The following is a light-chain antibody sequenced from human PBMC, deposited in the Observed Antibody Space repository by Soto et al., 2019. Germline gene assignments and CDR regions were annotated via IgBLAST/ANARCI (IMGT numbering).Light chain of an antibody. CDR1: QSISSY. Sequence: DIQMTQSPSCLSASLGDRVTITCRASQSISSYLDWYQHKPGKAPKLLIYKASTLKSGVPSRFSGSGSGTEFTLTISSLQPDDFATYYCQHYNSYSEAFGQRTKVDI. J-gene: IGKJ1*01. CDR3: QHYNSYSEA. V-gene: IGKV1-5*03. CDR2: KAS.